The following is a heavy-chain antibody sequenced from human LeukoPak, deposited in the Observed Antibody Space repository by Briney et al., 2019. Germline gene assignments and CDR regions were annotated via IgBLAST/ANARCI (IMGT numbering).Heavy chain of an antibody. Sequence: ASVKVSCKASGYTFTGYYMHWVRQAPGQGLEWMGWINPNGGGTNYAQKFQGRVTMTRDTSISTAYMELSRLRSDDTAVYYCARVSDSSGCFDYWGQGTLVTVSS. D-gene: IGHD3-22*01. CDR3: ARVSDSSGCFDY. CDR2: INPNGGGT. J-gene: IGHJ4*02. CDR1: GYTFTGYY. V-gene: IGHV1-2*02.